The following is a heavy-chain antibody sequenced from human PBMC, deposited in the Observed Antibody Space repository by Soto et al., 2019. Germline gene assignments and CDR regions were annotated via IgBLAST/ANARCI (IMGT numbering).Heavy chain of an antibody. J-gene: IGHJ4*02. CDR2: ISAYNGNT. Sequence: GASVKVSCKASGYTFTSCGISWVRQAPGQGLEWMGWISAYNGNTNYAQKLQGRVTMTTDTSTSTAYMELRSLRSDDTAVYYCARLGFLEWLHSKYYSDYWGQGTLVTVSS. V-gene: IGHV1-18*01. D-gene: IGHD3-3*02. CDR3: ARLGFLEWLHSKYYSDY. CDR1: GYTFTSCG.